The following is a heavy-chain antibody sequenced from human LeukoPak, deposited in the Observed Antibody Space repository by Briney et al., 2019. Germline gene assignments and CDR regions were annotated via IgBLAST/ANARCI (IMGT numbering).Heavy chain of an antibody. V-gene: IGHV4-61*02. J-gene: IGHJ3*02. CDR1: GGSISSGSYY. Sequence: PSETLSLTCTVSGGSISSGSYYWSWIRQPAGKGLEWIGRIYTSGSTNYNPSLKSRVTISVDTSKNQFSLKLSSVTAADTAVYYCARHTYYYDSSGYPDAFDIWGQGTMVTVSS. CDR3: ARHTYYYDSSGYPDAFDI. CDR2: IYTSGST. D-gene: IGHD3-22*01.